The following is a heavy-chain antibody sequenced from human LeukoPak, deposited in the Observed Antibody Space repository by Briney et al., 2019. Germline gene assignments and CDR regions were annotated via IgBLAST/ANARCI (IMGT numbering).Heavy chain of an antibody. CDR3: ARERMVRGVKPDY. D-gene: IGHD3-10*01. V-gene: IGHV1-69*04. J-gene: IGHJ4*02. CDR2: IIPILGIA. Sequence: ASVKVSCKASGGTFSSYAISWVRQAPGQGLEWMGRIIPILGIANYAQKFQGRVTITADKSTSTAYMELSSLKSEDTAVYYCARERMVRGVKPDYWGQGTLVTVSS. CDR1: GGTFSSYA.